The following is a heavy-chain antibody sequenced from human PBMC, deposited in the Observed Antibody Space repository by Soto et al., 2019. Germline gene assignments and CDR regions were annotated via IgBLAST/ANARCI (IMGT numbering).Heavy chain of an antibody. CDR3: ARGRDTAMVIFDY. CDR1: GYSFTSYW. J-gene: IGHJ4*02. CDR2: IYPGDSDT. V-gene: IGHV5-51*01. Sequence: GESLKISCKGSGYSFTSYWIGWVRQMPGKGLEWMGIIYPGDSDTRYSPSFQGQVTISADKSISTAYLQWSSLKASDSAMYYCARGRDTAMVIFDYWGQGTLVTVSS. D-gene: IGHD5-18*01.